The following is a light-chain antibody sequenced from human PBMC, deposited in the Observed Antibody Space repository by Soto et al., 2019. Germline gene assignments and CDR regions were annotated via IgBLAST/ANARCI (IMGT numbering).Light chain of an antibody. J-gene: IGKJ5*01. CDR2: GAS. CDR3: QQRSNWPPIT. V-gene: IGKV3-11*01. CDR1: QRVSSTY. Sequence: EIVMTQSPGTLSLSPGERATLSCRASQRVSSTYLAWYQQKPGQAPRLLIYGASNRATGIPARFSGSGSGTDLTLTISSLEPEDFAVYYCQQRSNWPPITFGQGTRLEIK.